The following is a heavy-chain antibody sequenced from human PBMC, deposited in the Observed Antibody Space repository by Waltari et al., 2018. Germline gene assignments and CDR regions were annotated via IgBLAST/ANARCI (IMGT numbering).Heavy chain of an antibody. CDR2: MNPNSGNT. J-gene: IGHJ6*02. Sequence: QVQLVQSGAEVKKPGASVKVSCKASGYTFTSYDINWVRQATGQGLEWMGWMNPNSGNTGYAQKFQGRVTMTRNTSISTAYMELSSLRSEDTAVYYCAREPAAIHGYYYYGMDVWGQGTTVTVSS. V-gene: IGHV1-8*01. CDR3: AREPAAIHGYYYYGMDV. D-gene: IGHD2-2*02. CDR1: GYTFTSYD.